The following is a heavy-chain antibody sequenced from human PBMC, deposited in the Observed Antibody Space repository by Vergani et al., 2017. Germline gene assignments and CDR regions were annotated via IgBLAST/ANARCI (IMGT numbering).Heavy chain of an antibody. CDR1: GFTFSSYE. V-gene: IGHV3-48*03. CDR3: ARTTMIVVVGDY. D-gene: IGHD3-22*01. J-gene: IGHJ4*02. CDR2: ISSSGSTI. Sequence: EVQLVESGGGLVQPGGSLRLSCAASGFTFSSYEMNWVRQAPGKGLEWVSYISSSGSTIYYADYVKGRFTISRDNANNSLYLQMNSLRAEDTAVYYCARTTMIVVVGDYWGQGTLVTVSS.